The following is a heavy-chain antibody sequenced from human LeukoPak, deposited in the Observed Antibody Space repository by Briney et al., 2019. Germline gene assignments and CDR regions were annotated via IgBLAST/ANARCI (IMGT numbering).Heavy chain of an antibody. CDR1: GFTFSSYA. CDR2: ISYDGSNK. J-gene: IGHJ4*02. Sequence: GGSLRLSCAASGFTFSSYAVHWVRQAPGKGLEWVAVISYDGSNKYYADSVKGRFTISRDNSKNMLYLQMNSLRAEDTAVYYCARDRDTMIVVVTGGLDYWGQGTLVTVSS. CDR3: ARDRDTMIVVVTGGLDY. D-gene: IGHD3-22*01. V-gene: IGHV3-30-3*01.